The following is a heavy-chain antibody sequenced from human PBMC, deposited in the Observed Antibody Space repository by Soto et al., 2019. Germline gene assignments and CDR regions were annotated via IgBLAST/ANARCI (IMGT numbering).Heavy chain of an antibody. J-gene: IGHJ4*02. CDR2: MNPNSGNT. CDR3: AGAMTAVKTFDY. CDR1: GYTFTRYD. D-gene: IGHD4-17*01. V-gene: IGHV1-8*01. Sequence: QVQLVQSGAEVRKPGASVKVACKASGYTFTRYDINWVRQATGQGLEWMGWMNPNSGNTGYAQKFQGRVTMTRDTAISTAYMEMSSLTSEDTAVYYCAGAMTAVKTFDYWGQGTLVTVSS.